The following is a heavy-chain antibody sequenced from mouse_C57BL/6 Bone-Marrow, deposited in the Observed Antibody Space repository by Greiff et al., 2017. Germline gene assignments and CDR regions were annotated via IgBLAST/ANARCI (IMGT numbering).Heavy chain of an antibody. Sequence: QVQLQQSGPELVKPGASVKISCKASGYTFTDYYINWVKQRPGQGLEWIGWIFPGSGSTYYNEKFKGKDTLTVDKSSSPAYMLFSSLTSEESAVYFGARWGWLLRGGYFDYWGQGTTLTVSS. CDR1: GYTFTDYY. CDR3: ARWGWLLRGGYFDY. CDR2: IFPGSGST. J-gene: IGHJ2*01. D-gene: IGHD2-3*01. V-gene: IGHV1-75*01.